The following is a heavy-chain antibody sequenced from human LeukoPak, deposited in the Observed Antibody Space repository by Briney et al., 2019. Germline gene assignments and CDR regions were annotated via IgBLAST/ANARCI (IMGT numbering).Heavy chain of an antibody. CDR2: INPNSGGT. CDR3: ARVVIATTTDYNWFDP. V-gene: IGHV1-2*02. D-gene: IGHD2-15*01. J-gene: IGHJ5*02. CDR1: GYTFTGYY. Sequence: ASVKVSCKASGYTFTGYYIHWVRQAPAQGLEWMGWINPNSGGTNYAQKFQGRVTMTRDTSISTAYMELSSLTSDDTAVYYCARVVIATTTDYNWFDPWGQGTLVTVSS.